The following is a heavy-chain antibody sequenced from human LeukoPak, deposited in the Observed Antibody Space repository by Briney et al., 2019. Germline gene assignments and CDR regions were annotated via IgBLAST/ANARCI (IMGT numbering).Heavy chain of an antibody. J-gene: IGHJ4*02. V-gene: IGHV3-48*01. D-gene: IGHD6-19*01. CDR1: GFTFSDYS. Sequence: GGSLRLSCEASGFTFSDYSMNWVRQAPGEGLEWLSYITSTSDTIYYADSVKGRFTSSRDNAKNSVYLQMNSLRAEDTAVYYCARWRSLWSEFDYWGQGTLVTVSS. CDR3: ARWRSLWSEFDY. CDR2: ITSTSDTI.